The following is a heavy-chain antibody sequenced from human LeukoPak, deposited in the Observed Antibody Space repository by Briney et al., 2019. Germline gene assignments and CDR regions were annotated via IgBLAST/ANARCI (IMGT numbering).Heavy chain of an antibody. CDR3: ATSYDAKTAPYDL. CDR1: GGSISSYC. V-gene: IGHV4-4*09. CDR2: IYTSGST. D-gene: IGHD3-3*01. J-gene: IGHJ5*02. Sequence: SETLSLTCTVSGGSISSYCWSWVRQPPGKGLEWIGYIYTSGSTDYNPSLKSRVTMSVDTSKSQLSMELRFLTAADTAVYYCATSYDAKTAPYDLWGQGTLVTASS.